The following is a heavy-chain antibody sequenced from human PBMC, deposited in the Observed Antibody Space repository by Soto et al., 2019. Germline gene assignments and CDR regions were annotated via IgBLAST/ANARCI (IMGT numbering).Heavy chain of an antibody. CDR1: GGTFSSYA. V-gene: IGHV1-69*10. Sequence: ASVKVSCKASGGTFSSYAISWVRQAPGQGLEWMGGIIPILGIANYAQKFQGRVTITADKSTSTAYMELSSLRSEDTAVYYCASSNIAAPYYYYGMDVWGQGTTVTVSS. CDR2: IIPILGIA. D-gene: IGHD6-13*01. CDR3: ASSNIAAPYYYYGMDV. J-gene: IGHJ6*02.